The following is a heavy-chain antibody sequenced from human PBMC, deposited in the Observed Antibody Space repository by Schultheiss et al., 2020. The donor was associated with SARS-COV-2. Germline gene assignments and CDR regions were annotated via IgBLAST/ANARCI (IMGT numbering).Heavy chain of an antibody. D-gene: IGHD5-12*01. CDR1: GFTFSSYA. J-gene: IGHJ4*02. V-gene: IGHV3-33*06. CDR2: IWYDGSNK. Sequence: GGSLRLSCAASGFTFSSYAMHWVRQAPGKGLEWVAVIWYDGSNKDYADSVKGRFTISRDNSKNTLYLQMSSLRVEDTAVYYCAKDRRLIPIYFDYWGQGTLVTVSS. CDR3: AKDRRLIPIYFDY.